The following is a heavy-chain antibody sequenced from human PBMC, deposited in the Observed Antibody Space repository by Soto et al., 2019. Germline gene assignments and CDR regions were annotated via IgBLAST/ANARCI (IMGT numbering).Heavy chain of an antibody. J-gene: IGHJ5*02. CDR2: ISSSSSTI. V-gene: IGHV3-48*02. D-gene: IGHD3-9*01. CDR1: GFTFSSYS. Sequence: PGGSLRLSCAASGFTFSSYSMNWVRQAPGEGLEWVSYISSSSSTIYYADSVKGRFTISRDNAKNSLYLQMNSLRDEDTALYYCAREYYDILTGLNWFDPWGQGTLVTVSA. CDR3: AREYYDILTGLNWFDP.